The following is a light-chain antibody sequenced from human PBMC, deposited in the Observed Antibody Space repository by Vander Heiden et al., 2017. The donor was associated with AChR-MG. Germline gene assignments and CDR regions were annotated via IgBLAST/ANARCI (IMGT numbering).Light chain of an antibody. CDR2: QNN. V-gene: IGLV3-1*01. J-gene: IGLJ2*01. CDR1: ELRKKY. CDR3: QAWDTSTLVV. Sequence: SYELTQPPSVSVSPGQTASIPCFGVELRKKYVSWYQQKPGQSPVLVILQNNRRPSGIPERFSGSTSGDTATLTISGALAMDEADYYCQAWDTSTLVVFGGGTKVTVL.